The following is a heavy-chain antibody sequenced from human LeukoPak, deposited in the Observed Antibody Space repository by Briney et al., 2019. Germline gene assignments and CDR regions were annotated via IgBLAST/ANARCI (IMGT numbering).Heavy chain of an antibody. Sequence: PSETLSLTCTVSGGSISSYYWSWIRQPPGKGLEWIGYIYTSGSTNYNPSLKSRVTISVDTSKNQFSLKLSSVTAADTAVYYCARHGNYGYYYYYYMDVWGKGTMVTVSS. CDR3: ARHGNYGYYYYYYMDV. D-gene: IGHD4-11*01. J-gene: IGHJ6*03. V-gene: IGHV4-4*09. CDR1: GGSISSYY. CDR2: IYTSGST.